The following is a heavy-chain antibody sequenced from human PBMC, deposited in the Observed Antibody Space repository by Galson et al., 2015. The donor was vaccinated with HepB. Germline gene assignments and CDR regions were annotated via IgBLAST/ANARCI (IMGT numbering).Heavy chain of an antibody. D-gene: IGHD2-2*01. CDR1: AFTFSNFG. J-gene: IGHJ6*03. CDR3: ARDQSIGVVAPYYYYYMDV. Sequence: SLRLSCAASAFTFSNFGMNWVRPAPGKGLEWVAFLWYDGSKTFYADAVNGRFTISRDNSNNTLYPQMSSLKAEDTAVYYCARDQSIGVVAPYYYYYMDVWGKGTTVTVSS. V-gene: IGHV3-33*01. CDR2: LWYDGSKT.